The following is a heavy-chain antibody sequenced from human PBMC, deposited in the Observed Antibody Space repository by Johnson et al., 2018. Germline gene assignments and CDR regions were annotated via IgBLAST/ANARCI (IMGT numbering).Heavy chain of an antibody. D-gene: IGHD6-6*01. Sequence: VQLVESGGGLIQSGGSLRLSCAASGFTVRNNYMSWVRQAPGKGLEWLSVIYSGGAIYYADSLKGRFTISRDNSKNTLYLQMNSLRAEDTALYYCAKDLTSAARYYYYIDVWGKGTTVTVSS. CDR3: AKDLTSAARYYYYIDV. J-gene: IGHJ6*03. V-gene: IGHV3-66*03. CDR1: GFTVRNNY. CDR2: IYSGGAI.